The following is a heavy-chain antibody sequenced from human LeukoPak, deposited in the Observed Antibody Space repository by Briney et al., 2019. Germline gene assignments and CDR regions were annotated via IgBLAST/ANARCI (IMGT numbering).Heavy chain of an antibody. CDR2: TYYNSKRFH. V-gene: IGHV6-1*01. CDR3: ARAVTGVRSFDY. Sequence: SQTLSLTCAISGDSVSGNSVAWNWIRRSPSRGLEWLGRTYYNSKRFHDYAVSVKGRITINPDTSKNQFSLQLDSVTPEDTAVYYCARAVTGVRSFDYWGQGTLVTVSS. J-gene: IGHJ4*02. CDR1: GDSVSGNSVA. D-gene: IGHD6-19*01.